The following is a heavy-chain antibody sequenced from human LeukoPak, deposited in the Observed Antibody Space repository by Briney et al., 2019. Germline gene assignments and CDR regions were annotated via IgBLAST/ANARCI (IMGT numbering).Heavy chain of an antibody. CDR3: ARVIWSGNSYYYYYYMDV. Sequence: SQTLSLTCTVSGGSISSGSYYWSWIRQPAGKGLEWIGRIYTSGSTNYNPSLKSRVTISVDTSKNQFSLKLSSVTAADTAVYYCARVIWSGNSYYYYYYMDVWGKGTTVTVSS. V-gene: IGHV4-61*02. D-gene: IGHD3-3*01. CDR2: IYTSGST. CDR1: GGSISSGSYY. J-gene: IGHJ6*03.